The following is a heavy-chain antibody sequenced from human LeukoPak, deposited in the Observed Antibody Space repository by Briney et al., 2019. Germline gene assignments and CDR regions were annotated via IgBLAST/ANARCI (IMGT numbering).Heavy chain of an antibody. J-gene: IGHJ4*02. CDR2: ISAYNGNT. CDR3: ARLSRAGYDILTGYYLY. D-gene: IGHD3-9*01. CDR1: GYTFTSYG. Sequence: ASVKVSCKASGYTFTSYGISWVRQAPGQGLEWMGWISAYNGNTKYAQKLQGSVTMTTDTSTSTAYMELRSLRSDDTAVYYCARLSRAGYDILTGYYLYWGQGTLVTVSS. V-gene: IGHV1-18*01.